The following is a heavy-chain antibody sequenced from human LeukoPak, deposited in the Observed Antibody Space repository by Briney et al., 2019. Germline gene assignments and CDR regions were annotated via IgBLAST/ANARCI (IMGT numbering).Heavy chain of an antibody. CDR3: ARERARGGSNWFDP. D-gene: IGHD2-15*01. CDR1: GGTFSSYA. J-gene: IGHJ5*02. Sequence: ASVKVSCKASGGTFSSYAISWVRQAPGQGLEWMGGIIPTFGTANYAQKFQGRVTITTDESTSIAYMELSSLRSEDTAVYYCARERARGGSNWFDPWGQGTLVTVSS. V-gene: IGHV1-69*05. CDR2: IIPTFGTA.